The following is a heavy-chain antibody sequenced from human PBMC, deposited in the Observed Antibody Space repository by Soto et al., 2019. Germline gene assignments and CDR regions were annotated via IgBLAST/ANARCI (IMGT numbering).Heavy chain of an antibody. V-gene: IGHV5-10-1*01. CDR2: IDPSDSYT. D-gene: IGHD1-7*01. J-gene: IGHJ4*02. CDR1: GYSFTSYW. Sequence: GESLKISCKGSGYSFTSYWISWVRQMPGKGLEWMGRIDPSDSYTNYSPSFQGHVTISADKSISTAYLQWSSLKASDTAMYYCARQGALYNWNYYGFDYWGQGTLVTVSS. CDR3: ARQGALYNWNYYGFDY.